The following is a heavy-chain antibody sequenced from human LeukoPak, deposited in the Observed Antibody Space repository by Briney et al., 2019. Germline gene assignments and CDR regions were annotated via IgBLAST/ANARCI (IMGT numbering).Heavy chain of an antibody. CDR1: DDSISSISYY. D-gene: IGHD1-1*01. Sequence: PSETLSLTCTVSDDSISSISYYWGWIRQPPGMGLEWIGSISYTGSTYYNPSLKSRVTISVDTSKNQFSLKLSSVTAADSAVYYCTRQRAFEVRDYWGQGTLVTVSS. V-gene: IGHV4-39*01. CDR3: TRQRAFEVRDY. CDR2: ISYTGST. J-gene: IGHJ4*02.